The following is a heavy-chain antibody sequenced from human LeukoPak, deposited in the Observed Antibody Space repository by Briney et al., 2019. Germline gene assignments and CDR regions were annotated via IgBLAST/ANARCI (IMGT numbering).Heavy chain of an antibody. Sequence: SETLSLTCAVYGGSFSGYYWSWIRQPPGKGLEWIGEINHSGSTNYNPSLKSRVTISVDTSKNQFSLKLSSVTAADTAVYYCARHRGIQLWGPSYWYFDLWGRGTLVTVSS. V-gene: IGHV4-34*01. CDR2: INHSGST. CDR3: ARHRGIQLWGPSYWYFDL. D-gene: IGHD5-18*01. CDR1: GGSFSGYY. J-gene: IGHJ2*01.